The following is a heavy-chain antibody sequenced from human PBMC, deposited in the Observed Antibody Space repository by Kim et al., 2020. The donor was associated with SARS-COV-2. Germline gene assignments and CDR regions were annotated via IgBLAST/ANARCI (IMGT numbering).Heavy chain of an antibody. D-gene: IGHD2-2*02. J-gene: IGHJ6*02. V-gene: IGHV3-23*01. CDR1: GFTFSSYA. CDR3: AKAEGYCSSTSCYTYYYYYGMDL. CDR2: ISGSGGST. Sequence: GGSLRLSCAASGFTFSSYAMSWVRQAPGKGLEWVSAISGSGGSTYYADSVKGRFTISRDNSKNTLYLQMNSLRAEDTAIYYCAKAEGYCSSTSCYTYYYYYGMDLWGQGTTVTVSS.